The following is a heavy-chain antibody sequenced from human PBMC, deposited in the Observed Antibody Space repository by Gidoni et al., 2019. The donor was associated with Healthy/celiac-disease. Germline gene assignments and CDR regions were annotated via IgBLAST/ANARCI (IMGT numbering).Heavy chain of an antibody. Sequence: QVQLVESGGGVVQPGRSLRLSCAASGFTFSSYAMHWVRQAPGKWLEWVAVISYDGSNKDYADSVKGRFTISRDNSKNTLYLQMNSLRAEDTAVYYCAREILRPGGYYGMDVWGQGTTVTVSS. CDR2: ISYDGSNK. CDR3: AREILRPGGYYGMDV. V-gene: IGHV3-30-3*01. D-gene: IGHD3-3*01. J-gene: IGHJ6*02. CDR1: GFTFSSYA.